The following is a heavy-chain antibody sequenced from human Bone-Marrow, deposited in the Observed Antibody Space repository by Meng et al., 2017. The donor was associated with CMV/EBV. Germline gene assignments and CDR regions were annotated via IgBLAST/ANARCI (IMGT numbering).Heavy chain of an antibody. Sequence: SVKVFCKASGGTFSSYAISWVRQAPGQGLEWMGGIIPIFGTANYAQKFQGRVTITTDESTSTAYMELSSLRSEDTAVYYCAREKVLYYDFWSGQIDYWGQGTLVTVSS. V-gene: IGHV1-69*05. J-gene: IGHJ4*02. CDR2: IIPIFGTA. D-gene: IGHD3-3*01. CDR3: AREKVLYYDFWSGQIDY. CDR1: GGTFSSYA.